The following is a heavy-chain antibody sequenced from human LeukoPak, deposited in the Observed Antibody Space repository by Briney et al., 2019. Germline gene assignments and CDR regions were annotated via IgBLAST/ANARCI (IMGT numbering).Heavy chain of an antibody. V-gene: IGHV1-8*02. CDR1: GYTFTGYY. Sequence: ASVKVSCKASGYTFTGYYMHWVRQAPGQGLEWMGWMNPNSGNTGYAQKFQGRVTMTRNTSISTAYMELSSLRSEDTAVYYCAREARSEANWGQGTLVTVSS. D-gene: IGHD1-26*01. CDR3: AREARSEAN. CDR2: MNPNSGNT. J-gene: IGHJ4*02.